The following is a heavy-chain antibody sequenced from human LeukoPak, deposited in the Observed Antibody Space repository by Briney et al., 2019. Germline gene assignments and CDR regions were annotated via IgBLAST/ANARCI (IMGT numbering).Heavy chain of an antibody. D-gene: IGHD3-3*01. V-gene: IGHV4-59*08. CDR2: IYYSGST. CDR1: GGSISSYY. Sequence: SETLSLTCTVSGGSISSYYWSWIRQPPGKGLEWIGYIYYSGSTNYNPSLKSRVTISVDTSKNQFSLKLSSVTAADTAVYYCARVRDFWSGYHAFDIWGQGTMVTVSS. J-gene: IGHJ3*02. CDR3: ARVRDFWSGYHAFDI.